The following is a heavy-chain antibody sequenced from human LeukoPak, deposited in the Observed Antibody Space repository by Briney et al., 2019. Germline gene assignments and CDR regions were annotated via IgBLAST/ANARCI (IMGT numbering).Heavy chain of an antibody. Sequence: ASVKVSCKASGYTITGYYMHWVRQAAGKGLDWMGWLNAYNGNTNYAQKLQGRVTMTTDTSTSTAYMELRSLRSDDTAVYYCARGTQLVRISPSPGYYYGMDVWGQGTTVTVSS. CDR1: GYTITGYY. CDR3: ARGTQLVRISPSPGYYYGMDV. CDR2: LNAYNGNT. V-gene: IGHV1-18*01. D-gene: IGHD6-13*01. J-gene: IGHJ6*02.